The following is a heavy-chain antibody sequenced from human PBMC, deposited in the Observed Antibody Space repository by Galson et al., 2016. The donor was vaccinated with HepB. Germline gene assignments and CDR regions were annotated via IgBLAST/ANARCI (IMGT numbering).Heavy chain of an antibody. V-gene: IGHV3-73*01. Sequence: SLRLSCAASGFTLSGSAMHWVRQASGKGLEWVGRIRSKANSYATAYAASVKGRFTISRDDSKNTAFLQMNSLKTEDTAVYYCTRRLASGYDPNYWGQGTLVTVSS. D-gene: IGHD5-12*01. J-gene: IGHJ4*02. CDR1: GFTLSGSA. CDR2: IRSKANSYAT. CDR3: TRRLASGYDPNY.